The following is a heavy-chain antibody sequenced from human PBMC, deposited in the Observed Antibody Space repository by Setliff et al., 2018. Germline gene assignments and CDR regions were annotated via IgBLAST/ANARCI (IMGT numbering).Heavy chain of an antibody. V-gene: IGHV3-15*01. Sequence: TGGSLRLSCAASGFTFSDAWMTWVRQAPGKGLEWVGRIKTRSEGGATHYGVSVNYRFSISRDDSTNMAYLQMSSLKTEDTALYFCTTTSGIPPTRFGGSAHWGRGTRVTVSS. CDR2: IKTRSEGGAT. D-gene: IGHD2-2*01. CDR1: GFTFSDAW. CDR3: TTTSGIPPTRFGGSAH. J-gene: IGHJ4*02.